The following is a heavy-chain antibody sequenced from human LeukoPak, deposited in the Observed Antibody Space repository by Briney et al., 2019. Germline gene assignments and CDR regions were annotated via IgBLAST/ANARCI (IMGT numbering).Heavy chain of an antibody. D-gene: IGHD5-18*01. V-gene: IGHV3-21*06. CDR2: IVSSGTN. J-gene: IGHJ4*02. Sequence: PGGSLRLSCVGTGFNFRTYSINWVRQTPGKGLEWVSAIVSSGTNRYAESVKGRFTISRDNAKNSVYLQMDSLRAEDTAVYYCARDFYDSYGNRYLDYWGQGLLVTVSS. CDR1: GFNFRTYS. CDR3: ARDFYDSYGNRYLDY.